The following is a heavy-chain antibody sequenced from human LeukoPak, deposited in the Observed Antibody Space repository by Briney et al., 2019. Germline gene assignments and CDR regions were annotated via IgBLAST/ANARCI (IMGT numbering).Heavy chain of an antibody. J-gene: IGHJ5*02. Sequence: SETLSLTCAVSGFSISSGGYSWTWLRQPPGKSLEWIGYIYFDDRTSYNPSLKSRITISADRSKNQFSLKLNSVTAADTAIYYCARGDCRGGSCYTGTGWFDTWGQGTRVTVSA. CDR3: ARGDCRGGSCYTGTGWFDT. CDR1: GFSISSGGYS. CDR2: IYFDDRT. V-gene: IGHV4-30-2*01. D-gene: IGHD2-15*01.